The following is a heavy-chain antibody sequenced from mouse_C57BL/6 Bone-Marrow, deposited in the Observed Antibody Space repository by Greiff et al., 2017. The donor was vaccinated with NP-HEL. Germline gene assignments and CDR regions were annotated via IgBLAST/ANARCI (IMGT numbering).Heavy chain of an antibody. CDR3: AKGFITTVVAPGDFDV. Sequence: VQLQQPGAELVKPGASVKLSCKASGYTFTSYWMQWVKQRPGQGLEWIGEIDPSDSYTNYNQKFKGKATLTVDTSSSTAYMQLSSLTSEDSAVYYCAKGFITTVVAPGDFDVWGTGTTVTVSS. V-gene: IGHV1-50*01. CDR2: IDPSDSYT. D-gene: IGHD1-1*01. CDR1: GYTFTSYW. J-gene: IGHJ1*03.